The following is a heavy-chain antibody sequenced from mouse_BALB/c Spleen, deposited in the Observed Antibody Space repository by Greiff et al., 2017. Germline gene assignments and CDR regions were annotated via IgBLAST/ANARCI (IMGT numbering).Heavy chain of an antibody. J-gene: IGHJ4*01. D-gene: IGHD2-4*01. CDR2: ISCYNGAT. V-gene: IGHV1S34*01. CDR3: ARGVSYYDYERPMDY. CDR1: GYSFTGYY. Sequence: LVKTGASVKISCKASGYSFTGYYMHWVKQSHGKSLEWIGYISCYNGATSYNQKFKGKATFTVDTSSSTAYMQFNSLTSEDSAVYYCARGVSYYDYERPMDYWGQGTSVTVSS.